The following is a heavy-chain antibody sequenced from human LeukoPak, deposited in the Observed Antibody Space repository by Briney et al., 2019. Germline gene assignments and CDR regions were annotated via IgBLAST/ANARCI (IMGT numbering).Heavy chain of an antibody. CDR3: ARDLSGWASMYSYFDY. J-gene: IGHJ4*02. V-gene: IGHV3-30*04. CDR2: ISYDGKIK. D-gene: IGHD6-19*01. CDR1: GFTFSSYA. Sequence: GGSLRLSCAVSGFTFSSYAMHWVRHAPGKRPEWVAVISYDGKIKYYADSVKGRFTISRDNSKNTLFLQMSSLRADDTAVYCCARDLSGWASMYSYFDYWGQGTLVTVSS.